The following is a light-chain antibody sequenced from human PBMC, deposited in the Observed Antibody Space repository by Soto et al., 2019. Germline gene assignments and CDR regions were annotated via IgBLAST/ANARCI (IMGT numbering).Light chain of an antibody. CDR1: SSDVGGYNY. J-gene: IGLJ3*02. V-gene: IGLV2-14*01. CDR3: SSYTSSSTLV. CDR2: EVN. Sequence: QSALTQPASVSGSPGQSITISCTGTSSDVGGYNYVSWYQQHPGKAPKLMIYEVNNRPSGVSNRFSGSKSGSTASLTISGLQAEDEADYYCSSYTSSSTLVFGGGTKVTVL.